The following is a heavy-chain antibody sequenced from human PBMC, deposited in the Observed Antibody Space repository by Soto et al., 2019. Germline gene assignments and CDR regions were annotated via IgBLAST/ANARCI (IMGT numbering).Heavy chain of an antibody. D-gene: IGHD3-22*01. V-gene: IGHV1-69*02. CDR2: IIPILGIA. Sequence: QVQLVQCGAEVKKPGSSVKVSCKASGGTFSSYTISWVRQAPGQGLEWMGRIIPILGIANYAQKFQGRVTMTADKSTSTAYMELSSLRSEDTAVYYCARAPYYYDSSGTKYFQHWGQGTLVTVSS. CDR3: ARAPYYYDSSGTKYFQH. CDR1: GGTFSSYT. J-gene: IGHJ1*01.